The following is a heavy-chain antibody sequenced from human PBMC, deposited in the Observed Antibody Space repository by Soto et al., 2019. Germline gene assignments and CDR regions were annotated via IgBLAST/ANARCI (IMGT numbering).Heavy chain of an antibody. D-gene: IGHD3-16*01. Sequence: EVQLVESGGGLVQPGGSLRLSCAASGFTFSSYSMNWVRQAPGKGLEWVSYISTSSSTIYYADSVKGRFTISRDNAKNSLYRQMNSLRAEDTAVYYCARDLWGVGVPGPWGQGTLVTVSS. CDR3: ARDLWGVGVPGP. CDR1: GFTFSSYS. CDR2: ISTSSSTI. V-gene: IGHV3-48*01. J-gene: IGHJ5*02.